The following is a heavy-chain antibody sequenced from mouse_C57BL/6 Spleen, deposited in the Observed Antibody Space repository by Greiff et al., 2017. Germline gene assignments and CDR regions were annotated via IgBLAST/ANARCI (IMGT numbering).Heavy chain of an antibody. Sequence: QVQLQQSGAELVKPGASVKISCKASGYAFSSYWMNWVKQRPGKGLEWIGQIYPGDGDTNYNGKFKGKATLTADKSSSTAYMQLSSLTSEDSAVYFCARVGYYYGSSYSAWFAYWGQGTLVTVSA. CDR1: GYAFSSYW. CDR3: ARVGYYYGSSYSAWFAY. V-gene: IGHV1-80*01. CDR2: IYPGDGDT. J-gene: IGHJ3*01. D-gene: IGHD1-1*01.